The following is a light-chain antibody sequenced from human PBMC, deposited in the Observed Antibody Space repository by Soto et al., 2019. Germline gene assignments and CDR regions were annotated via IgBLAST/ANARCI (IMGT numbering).Light chain of an antibody. CDR2: WAS. CDR3: QQYYTTPLT. Sequence: DIVMTQSPDSLAVSLGERATINCKSSQSVVYTSNNKNYLAWYQQKPGQPPKLLIYWASTRESGVPDRFSGSGSGTDFTLTISSLQAEDVAVYSCQQYYTTPLTFGGGTKVDIK. J-gene: IGKJ4*01. CDR1: QSVVYTSNNKNY. V-gene: IGKV4-1*01.